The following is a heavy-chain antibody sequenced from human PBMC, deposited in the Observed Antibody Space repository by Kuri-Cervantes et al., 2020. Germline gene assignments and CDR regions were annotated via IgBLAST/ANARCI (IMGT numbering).Heavy chain of an antibody. Sequence: GESLKISCAASGFTFSDHYMSWIRQAPGKGLEWVSYISLSGASMNYADSVKGRFTISRDNAKNSLYLQMNSLRAEDTAVYYCARPRQTRWLTEGAFDIWGQGTLVTVSS. V-gene: IGHV3-11*04. D-gene: IGHD5-24*01. CDR2: ISLSGASM. CDR1: GFTFSDHY. J-gene: IGHJ4*02. CDR3: ARPRQTRWLTEGAFDI.